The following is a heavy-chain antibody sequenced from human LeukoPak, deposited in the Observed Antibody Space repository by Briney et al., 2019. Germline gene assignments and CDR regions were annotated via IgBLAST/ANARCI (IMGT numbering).Heavy chain of an antibody. CDR3: AKDPGYYYDSSGLGY. V-gene: IGHV3-23*01. D-gene: IGHD3-22*01. CDR2: ISGSGGST. CDR1: GFTFSSYA. Sequence: GGSLRLSCAASGFTFSSYAMSWVRQAPGKGLEWVSAISGSGGSTYYADSVKGRFTISRDNFKNTLYLQMNSLRAEDTAVYYCAKDPGYYYDSSGLGYWGQGTLVTVSS. J-gene: IGHJ4*02.